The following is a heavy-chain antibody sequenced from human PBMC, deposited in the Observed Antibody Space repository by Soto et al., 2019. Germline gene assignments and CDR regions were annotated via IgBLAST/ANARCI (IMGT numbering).Heavy chain of an antibody. J-gene: IGHJ6*02. CDR1: GYSFTSYW. Sequence: GESLKISCKGSGYSFTSYWIGWVRQMPGKGLEWMGIIYPGDSDTRYSPSFQGQVTISADKSISTAYLQWSSLKASDTAMYYCARLRCGGDCYSDYYYGMDVWGQGTTVTVS. V-gene: IGHV5-51*01. CDR2: IYPGDSDT. D-gene: IGHD2-21*02. CDR3: ARLRCGGDCYSDYYYGMDV.